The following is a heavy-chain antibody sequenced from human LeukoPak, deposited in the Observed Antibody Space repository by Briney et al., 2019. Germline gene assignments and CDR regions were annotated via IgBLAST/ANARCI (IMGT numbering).Heavy chain of an antibody. CDR3: AGTTVVTSAFDY. CDR1: GGSFSGYY. D-gene: IGHD4-23*01. V-gene: IGHV4-34*01. CDR2: INHSGST. J-gene: IGHJ4*02. Sequence: SETLSLTCAVYGGSFSGYYWSWIRQPPGKGLEWIGEINHSGSTNYNPSLKSRVTISVDTSKNQFSLKLSSVTAADTAVYYCAGTTVVTSAFDYWGQGTLVTVSS.